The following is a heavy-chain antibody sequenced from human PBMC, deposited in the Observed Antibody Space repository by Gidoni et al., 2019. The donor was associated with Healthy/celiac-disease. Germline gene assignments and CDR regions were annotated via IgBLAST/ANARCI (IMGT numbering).Heavy chain of an antibody. V-gene: IGHV4-30-2*01. J-gene: IGHJ5*02. CDR1: GGSISSGGYS. CDR2: IYHSGST. Sequence: QLQLQESGSGLVKPSQTLSLTCAVSGGSISSGGYSWSWIRQPPGKGLEWIGYIYHSGSTYYNPSLKSRVTISVDRSKNQFSLKLSSVTAADTAVYYCARDNPGYSSSWFWFDPWGQGTLVTVSS. CDR3: ARDNPGYSSSWFWFDP. D-gene: IGHD6-13*01.